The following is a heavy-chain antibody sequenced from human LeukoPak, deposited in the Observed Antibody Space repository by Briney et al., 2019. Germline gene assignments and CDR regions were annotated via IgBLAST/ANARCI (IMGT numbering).Heavy chain of an antibody. V-gene: IGHV3-23*01. D-gene: IGHD6-6*01. J-gene: IGHJ6*03. Sequence: GGSLRLSCAASGFTFSSYAMSWVRQAPGKGLEWVSAISGSGGSTYYADSVKGRFTISRDNSKNTLYLQMNSLRAEDTAVYYCAKGCSSSHVYYYYYYMDVWGKGTTVTVSS. CDR1: GFTFSSYA. CDR2: ISGSGGST. CDR3: AKGCSSSHVYYYYYYMDV.